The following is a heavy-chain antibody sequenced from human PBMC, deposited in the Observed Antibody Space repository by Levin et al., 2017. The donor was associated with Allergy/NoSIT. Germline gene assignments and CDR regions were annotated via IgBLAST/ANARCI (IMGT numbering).Heavy chain of an antibody. J-gene: IGHJ4*02. CDR1: GFTFSNYN. CDR3: AKVGQGIMGATQILDY. Sequence: PGGSLRLSCAASGFTFSNYNMHWVRQAPGKGLEWVALISYDGSDKYYADSVKGRFTISRDNSKNTLYLQMNSLRTEDTALYYCAKVGQGIMGATQILDYWGQGTLVTVSS. CDR2: ISYDGSDK. V-gene: IGHV3-30*18. D-gene: IGHD1-26*01.